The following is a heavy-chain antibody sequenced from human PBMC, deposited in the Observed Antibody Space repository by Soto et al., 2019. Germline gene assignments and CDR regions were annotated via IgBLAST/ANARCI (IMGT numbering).Heavy chain of an antibody. CDR3: ARGHSTSGYDS. CDR1: GASFSGYY. CDR2: IHHSGST. V-gene: IGHV4-34*01. Sequence: SETLSLACSVYGASFSGYYWSWIRQSPGKGLEWIGEIHHSGSTHYNPSLKSRLTFSIDESQSQFYMMLTSVTAADTALYFCARGHSTSGYDSWGQGSLVTVSS. D-gene: IGHD6-6*01. J-gene: IGHJ4*02.